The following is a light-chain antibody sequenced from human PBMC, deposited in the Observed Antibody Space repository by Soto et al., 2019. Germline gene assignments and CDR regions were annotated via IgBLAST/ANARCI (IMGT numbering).Light chain of an antibody. CDR3: QQRDIWPWT. CDR1: QSFSSSF. J-gene: IGKJ1*01. V-gene: IGKV3D-20*02. Sequence: IVLTHAPGSLSFSPGEIATLSFRASQSFSSSFLAWYQQKPGQAPRLLIYDASKRATGIPARFSGSGSGTDFTLTISSLEPEDFAVYYCQQRDIWPWTFGQGTKVDIK. CDR2: DAS.